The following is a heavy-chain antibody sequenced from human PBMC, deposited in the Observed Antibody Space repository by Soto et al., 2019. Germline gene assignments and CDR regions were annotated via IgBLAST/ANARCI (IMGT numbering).Heavy chain of an antibody. D-gene: IGHD3-3*01. CDR1: GDTFNIYA. J-gene: IGHJ4*02. CDR2: IIPVFGTP. V-gene: IGHV1-69*01. Sequence: QVQLEQSGAEVKKPGSSVKVPCKTSGDTFNIYAISWVRQAPGQGLEWMGGIIPVFGTPSYAQKFRDRVTITADESTSTAHMELRSLTSEDTAVYYCARGPDYDFWKGFAHFDYWGQETLVTVSS. CDR3: ARGPDYDFWKGFAHFDY.